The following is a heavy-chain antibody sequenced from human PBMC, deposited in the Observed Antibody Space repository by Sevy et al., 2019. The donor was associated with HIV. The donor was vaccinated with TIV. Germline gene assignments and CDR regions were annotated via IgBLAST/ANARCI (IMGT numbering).Heavy chain of an antibody. D-gene: IGHD3-3*01. V-gene: IGHV3-23*01. Sequence: GGSLRLSCAASGFTFSSYAMSWVRQAPGKGLEWVSAISGSGGSTYYADSVKGWFTISRDNSKNTLYLQMNSLRAEDTAVYYCASTAYYDFWSGYYSTHFDYWGQGTLVTVSS. J-gene: IGHJ4*02. CDR1: GFTFSSYA. CDR2: ISGSGGST. CDR3: ASTAYYDFWSGYYSTHFDY.